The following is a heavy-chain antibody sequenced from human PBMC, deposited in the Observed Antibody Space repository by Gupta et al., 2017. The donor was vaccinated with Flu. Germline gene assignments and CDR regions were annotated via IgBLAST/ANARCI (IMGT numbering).Heavy chain of an antibody. CDR1: GFSLSNARMG. CDR2: IFSNDEK. V-gene: IGHV2-26*01. J-gene: IGHJ6*02. D-gene: IGHD6-19*01. CDR3: ARIERYSGYSSGWHRGYYYYGMDV. Sequence: QVTLKESGPVLVKPTETLTLTCTVSGFSLSNARMGVSWIRQPPGKALEWLAHIFSNDEKSYSTSLKSRLTISKDTSKSQVVLTMTNMDPVDTATYYCARIERYSGYSSGWHRGYYYYGMDVWGQGNTVTGSS.